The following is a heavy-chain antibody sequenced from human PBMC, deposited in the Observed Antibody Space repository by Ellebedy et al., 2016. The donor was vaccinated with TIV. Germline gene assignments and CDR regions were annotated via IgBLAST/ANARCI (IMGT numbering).Heavy chain of an antibody. Sequence: GGSLRLSCAASGFTFSSYGMHWARQAPVNGLDWVAIIWYDGSNKFYADSVKGRFTISRDNSKNALFLQVTSLRAEDTAVYYCARDSVTTTQPYHYYYCGLDVWGQGTTVIVSS. CDR3: ARDSVTTTQPYHYYYCGLDV. V-gene: IGHV3-33*01. CDR1: GFTFSSYG. CDR2: IWYDGSNK. D-gene: IGHD4-11*01. J-gene: IGHJ6*02.